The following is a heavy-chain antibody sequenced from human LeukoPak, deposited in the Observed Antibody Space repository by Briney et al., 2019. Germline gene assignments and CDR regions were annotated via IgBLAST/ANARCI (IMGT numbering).Heavy chain of an antibody. CDR1: GFTFSGYD. J-gene: IGHJ4*02. V-gene: IGHV3-33*01. Sequence: GGSLRLSCAASGFTFSGYDIHWVRHAPGKGLEWVALIWSDGSNKYYADSVQGRFTISRDNSNNTLSLQMNSLRAEDTAVYYCARRQSGTYSIDYWGQGTLVTVSP. CDR3: ARRQSGTYSIDY. CDR2: IWSDGSNK. D-gene: IGHD1-26*01.